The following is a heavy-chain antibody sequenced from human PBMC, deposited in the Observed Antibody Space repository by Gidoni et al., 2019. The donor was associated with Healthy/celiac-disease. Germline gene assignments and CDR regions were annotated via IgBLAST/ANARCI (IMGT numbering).Heavy chain of an antibody. Sequence: QVTLRESGPALVKPTQTLTLTCTFSGFSLSTSGMCVSWIRQPPGKALESLARIDWDDDKYYSTTLKTRLTISKDTSKNQVVLTMTNMDPVDTATYDCARIRVAAALHTQRDYYYYGMDVWGQGTTVTVSS. CDR1: GFSLSTSGMC. CDR3: ARIRVAAALHTQRDYYYYGMDV. V-gene: IGHV2-70*15. J-gene: IGHJ6*02. CDR2: IDWDDDK. D-gene: IGHD6-13*01.